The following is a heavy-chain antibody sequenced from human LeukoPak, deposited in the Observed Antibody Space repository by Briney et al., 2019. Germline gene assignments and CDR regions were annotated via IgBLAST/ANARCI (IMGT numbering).Heavy chain of an antibody. CDR2: TSSSDAGT. D-gene: IGHD3-16*01. V-gene: IGHV3-23*01. J-gene: IGHJ4*02. CDR1: GFPLSSYA. CDR3: AKGGLRGGTYNDDF. Sequence: GGSLRLSCAVSGFPLSSYAMSWVRQAPGKGLEWVSATSSSDAGTYYADSVRGRFTISRDNSKNTLYLQMNSLRAEDTALYYCAKGGLRGGTYNDDFWGQGTLVTVSS.